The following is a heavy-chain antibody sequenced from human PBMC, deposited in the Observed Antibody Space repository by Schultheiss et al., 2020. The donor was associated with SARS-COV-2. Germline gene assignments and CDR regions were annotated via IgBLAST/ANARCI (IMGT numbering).Heavy chain of an antibody. CDR1: GFTFSSYG. D-gene: IGHD3-3*01. Sequence: GGSLRLSCAASGFTFSSYGMHWVRQAPGKGLEWVSSIGSSSSYIYYADSVKGRFTVSRDNAKNSLYLQMNSLRAEDTAVYSCARDYKWLLSPYYYGMDVWGQGTTVTVSS. V-gene: IGHV3-21*01. J-gene: IGHJ6*02. CDR3: ARDYKWLLSPYYYGMDV. CDR2: IGSSSSYI.